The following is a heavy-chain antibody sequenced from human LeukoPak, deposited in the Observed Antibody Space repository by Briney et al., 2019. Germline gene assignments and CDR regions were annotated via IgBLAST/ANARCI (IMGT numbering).Heavy chain of an antibody. V-gene: IGHV3-23*01. J-gene: IGHJ4*02. CDR1: GFTVSSYA. CDR2: ISGSGGST. CDR3: AKKTAVAGTGYYFDY. Sequence: GGSLRLSCAASGFTVSSYAMSLVRRATGKGLEWVSAISGSGGSTYYADSVKGRFTISRDNSKNTLYLQMNSLRAEDTAVYYCAKKTAVAGTGYYFDYWGQGTLVTVSS. D-gene: IGHD6-19*01.